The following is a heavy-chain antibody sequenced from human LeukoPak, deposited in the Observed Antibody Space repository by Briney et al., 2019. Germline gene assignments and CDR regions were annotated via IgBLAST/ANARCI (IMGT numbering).Heavy chain of an antibody. CDR2: FFPGDSDT. J-gene: IGHJ4*01. CDR1: GYRFTSYW. V-gene: IGHV5-51*01. CDR3: ARLPLPSGPRELWLGSDY. Sequence: GESLKISCKGSGYRFTSYWIAWVPKIPGKGLGWMGIFFPGDSDTRYSPSFQGQVSISAYTSISTAYLQWSSLKPSDTGMYYCARLPLPSGPRELWLGSDYCGHGALVTVSS. D-gene: IGHD6-19*01.